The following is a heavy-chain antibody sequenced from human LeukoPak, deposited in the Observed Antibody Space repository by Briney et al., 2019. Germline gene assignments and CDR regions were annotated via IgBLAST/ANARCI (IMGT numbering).Heavy chain of an antibody. CDR1: GGSISSYY. J-gene: IGHJ5*02. CDR2: IYYSGST. Sequence: PSETLSLTCTVSGGSISSYYWSWIRQPPGKGLEWIGYIYYSGSTNYNPSLKSRVTISVDTSKNQFSLKLSSVTAADTAVYYCARDGRSIIWSGVPDNWFDPWGQGTLVTVSS. D-gene: IGHD3-10*01. CDR3: ARDGRSIIWSGVPDNWFDP. V-gene: IGHV4-59*01.